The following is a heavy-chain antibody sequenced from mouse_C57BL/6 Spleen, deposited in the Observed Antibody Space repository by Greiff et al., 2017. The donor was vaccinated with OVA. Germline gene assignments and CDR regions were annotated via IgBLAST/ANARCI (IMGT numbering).Heavy chain of an antibody. V-gene: IGHV3-6*01. CDR2: ISYDGSN. Sequence: EVQVVESGPGLVKPSQSLSLTCSVTGYSITSGYYWNWIRQFPGNKLEWMGYISYDGSNNYNPSLKNRISITRDTSKNQFFLKLNSVTTEDTATYYCASQLTGYFDYWGQGTTLTVSS. CDR1: GYSITSGYY. J-gene: IGHJ2*01. CDR3: ASQLTGYFDY. D-gene: IGHD4-1*01.